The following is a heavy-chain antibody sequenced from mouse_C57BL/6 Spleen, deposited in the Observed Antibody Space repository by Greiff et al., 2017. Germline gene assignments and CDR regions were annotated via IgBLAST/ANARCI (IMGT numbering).Heavy chain of an antibody. V-gene: IGHV1-7*01. Sequence: VQLQQSGAELAKPGASVTLSCKASGYTFTSYWMHWVKQRPEQGLEWIGYINPSSGYTKYNQKFKDKATLTADKSSSTAYMQLSSLTYENSAFYYCARDYSNPYYLDYWGQGTTLTVSS. CDR3: ARDYSNPYYLDY. CDR2: INPSSGYT. CDR1: GYTFTSYW. D-gene: IGHD2-5*01. J-gene: IGHJ2*01.